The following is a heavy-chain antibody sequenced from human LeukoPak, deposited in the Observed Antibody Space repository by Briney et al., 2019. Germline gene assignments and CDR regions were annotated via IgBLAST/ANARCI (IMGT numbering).Heavy chain of an antibody. CDR1: GGSISSGDYY. J-gene: IGHJ4*02. D-gene: IGHD3-22*01. CDR2: IYYSGST. V-gene: IGHV4-30-4*01. Sequence: PSQTLSLTCTVSGGSISSGDYYWSWIRQPPGKGLEWIGYIYYSGSTYYNPSLKSRVTISVDRSKNQFSLKLSSVTAADTAVYYCARVFNTYYYDSSGYDPLYDYWGQGTLVTVSS. CDR3: ARVFNTYYYDSSGYDPLYDY.